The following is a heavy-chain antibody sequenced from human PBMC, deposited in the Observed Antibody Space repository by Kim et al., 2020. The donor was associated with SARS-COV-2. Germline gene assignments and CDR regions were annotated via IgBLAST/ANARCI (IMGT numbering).Heavy chain of an antibody. CDR3: ARGLAYSSGWYYFDY. J-gene: IGHJ4*02. V-gene: IGHV1-8*01. Sequence: QKFPGRVTMTRNTSISTAYMELSSLRSEDTAVYYCARGLAYSSGWYYFDYWGQGTLVTVSS. D-gene: IGHD6-19*01.